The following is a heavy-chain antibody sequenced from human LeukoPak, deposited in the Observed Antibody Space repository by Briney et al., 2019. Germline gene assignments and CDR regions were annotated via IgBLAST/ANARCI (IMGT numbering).Heavy chain of an antibody. CDR1: GFTFSSYW. Sequence: GGSLRLSCVASGFTFSSYWMSWVRQAPGKGLEWVANIKQDGSEKYYVDSVKGRFTISRDNAKNSLYLQMNSLRAEDTAVYYCAREGSSFLVDAFDIWGQGTMVTVSS. CDR3: AREGSSFLVDAFDI. V-gene: IGHV3-7*01. CDR2: IKQDGSEK. J-gene: IGHJ3*02. D-gene: IGHD6-13*01.